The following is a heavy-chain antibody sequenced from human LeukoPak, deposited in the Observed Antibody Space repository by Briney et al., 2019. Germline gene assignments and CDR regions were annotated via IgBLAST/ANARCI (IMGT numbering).Heavy chain of an antibody. CDR1: GGSISSSSYY. CDR3: RSTDTAMGPFDY. Sequence: KPSETLSLTCTVSGGSISSSSYYWGWIRQPPGKGLEWIGSIYYTGSTYYNPSLKSRVTISVDTSKNQFSLTLSAVTAADTAVYYCRSTDTAMGPFDYWGQGTLVTVSS. D-gene: IGHD5-18*01. V-gene: IGHV4-39*01. J-gene: IGHJ4*02. CDR2: IYYTGST.